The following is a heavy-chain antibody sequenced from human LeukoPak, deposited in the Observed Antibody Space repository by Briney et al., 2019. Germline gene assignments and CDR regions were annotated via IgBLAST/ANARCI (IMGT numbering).Heavy chain of an antibody. D-gene: IGHD6-19*01. CDR1: GFTFSSYS. V-gene: IGHV3-21*04. CDR3: AKDIVLAVAGTEGYFDL. Sequence: GGSLRLSCAASGFTFSSYSMNWVRQAPGKGLEWVSSISSSSSYIYYADSVKGRFTISRDNAKNSLYLQMNSLRAEDTALYYCAKDIVLAVAGTEGYFDLWGRGTLVTVSS. CDR2: ISSSSSYI. J-gene: IGHJ2*01.